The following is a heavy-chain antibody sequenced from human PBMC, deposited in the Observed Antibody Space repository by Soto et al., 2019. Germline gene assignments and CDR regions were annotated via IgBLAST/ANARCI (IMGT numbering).Heavy chain of an antibody. J-gene: IGHJ5*02. Sequence: SETLSLTCTVSGGSISSGGYYWSRIRQHPGKGLEWIGYIYYSGSTYYNPSLKSRVTISVDTSKNQFSLKLSSVTAADTAVYYCARAFARGVDRFDPWGKGTLVTVSS. V-gene: IGHV4-31*03. D-gene: IGHD2-21*01. CDR2: IYYSGST. CDR1: GGSISSGGYY. CDR3: ARAFARGVDRFDP.